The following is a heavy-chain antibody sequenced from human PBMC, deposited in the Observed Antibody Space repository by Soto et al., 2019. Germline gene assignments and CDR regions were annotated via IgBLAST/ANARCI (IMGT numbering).Heavy chain of an antibody. CDR3: ASSHAGAHITAAVH. CDR2: IYHSGST. V-gene: IGHV4-30-2*01. J-gene: IGHJ4*02. Sequence: SETLSLTCAVSGGSIISGGYSWILIRQPPGKGLEWIGYIYHSGSTYYNPSLKSRVTISVDRSKNQFSLKLSSVTAADTAVYYCASSHAGAHITAAVHWGQGTLVTVSS. CDR1: GGSIISGGYS. D-gene: IGHD6-13*01.